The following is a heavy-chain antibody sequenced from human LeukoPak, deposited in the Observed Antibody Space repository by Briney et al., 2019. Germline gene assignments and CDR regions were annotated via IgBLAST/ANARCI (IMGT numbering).Heavy chain of an antibody. V-gene: IGHV4-61*01. J-gene: IGHJ4*02. D-gene: IGHD3-10*01. CDR3: ARVCDYGSGTCFDY. Sequence: SETLSLTCTVSGGSVSSGNYYWSWIRQPPGKGLEWIGYISNSGSTKYNPSLKSRVTISGDTSKNPLSLKLSSVTSADTAVYYCARVCDYGSGTCFDYWSQGTLVTVSS. CDR2: ISNSGST. CDR1: GGSVSSGNYY.